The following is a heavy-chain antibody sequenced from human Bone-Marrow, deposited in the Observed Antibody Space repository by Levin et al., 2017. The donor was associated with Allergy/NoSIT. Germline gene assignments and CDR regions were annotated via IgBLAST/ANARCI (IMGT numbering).Heavy chain of an antibody. V-gene: IGHV3-48*02. CDR3: ARDPARGYYDISGYSGDH. CDR2: ITSSGDGT. CDR1: GFTFRHYT. J-gene: IGHJ4*02. Sequence: PGGSLRLSCAASGFTFRHYTMNWVRQAPGKGLEWVSCITSSGDGTYYADSVKGRFTISRDNAKNSLYLQLNRLRDEDTAMYYCARDPARGYYDISGYSGDHWGQGTLVTVSS. D-gene: IGHD3-22*01.